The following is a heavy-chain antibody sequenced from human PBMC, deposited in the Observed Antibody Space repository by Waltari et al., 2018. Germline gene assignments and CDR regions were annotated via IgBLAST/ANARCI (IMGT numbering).Heavy chain of an antibody. CDR1: GGSFSGYY. D-gene: IGHD2-15*01. Sequence: QVQLQQWGAGLLKPSETLSLTCAVYGGSFSGYYWSWIRQPPGKGLEWIGEINQRGSTNYNPSLKSRVTISVDTSKNQFSLKLSSVTAADTAVYYCARGGWSSWFDPWGQGTLVTVSS. CDR2: INQRGST. V-gene: IGHV4-34*01. J-gene: IGHJ5*02. CDR3: ARGGWSSWFDP.